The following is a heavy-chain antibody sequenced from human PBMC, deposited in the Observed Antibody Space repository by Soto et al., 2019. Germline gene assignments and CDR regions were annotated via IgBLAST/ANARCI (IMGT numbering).Heavy chain of an antibody. J-gene: IGHJ4*02. V-gene: IGHV1-8*01. CDR2: MQPSSGRT. CDR1: GYSFTSLD. Sequence: ASVKVSCKASGYSFTSLDINWVRQTTGQGLEWMGWMQPSSGRTGYAQKFQGRVTMTRDTSINTAYMELSSLTSDDTAFYYCARGVTSGVDYWGQGTLVTVSS. D-gene: IGHD3-10*01. CDR3: ARGVTSGVDY.